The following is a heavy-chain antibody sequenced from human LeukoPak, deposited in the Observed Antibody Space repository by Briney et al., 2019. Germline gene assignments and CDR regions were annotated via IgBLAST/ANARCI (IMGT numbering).Heavy chain of an antibody. D-gene: IGHD6-19*01. V-gene: IGHV4-59*08. CDR3: ARGYSSGWYWGPRGMDV. Sequence: PSETLSLTCTVSGGSISSYYWSWIRQPPGKGLEWIGYIYYSGSTNYNPSLKSRVTISVDTSKNQFSLKLSSVTAADTAVYYCARGYSSGWYWGPRGMDVWGQGTTVTTSS. J-gene: IGHJ6*02. CDR1: GGSISSYY. CDR2: IYYSGST.